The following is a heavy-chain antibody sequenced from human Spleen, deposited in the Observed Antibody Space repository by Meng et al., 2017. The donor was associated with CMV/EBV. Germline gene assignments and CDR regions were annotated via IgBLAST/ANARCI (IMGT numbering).Heavy chain of an antibody. D-gene: IGHD2-2*02. V-gene: IGHV3-30*02. CDR2: IRYDGSNK. Sequence: GESLKISCAASGFTFSSYGMHWVRQAPGKGLEWVAFIRYDGSNKYYADSVKGRFTISRDNSKNSLFLQMSSLRVEDTAMYYCARAGLGYCSVTSCYNDYWGQGTLVTVSS. CDR1: GFTFSSYG. J-gene: IGHJ4*02. CDR3: ARAGLGYCSVTSCYNDY.